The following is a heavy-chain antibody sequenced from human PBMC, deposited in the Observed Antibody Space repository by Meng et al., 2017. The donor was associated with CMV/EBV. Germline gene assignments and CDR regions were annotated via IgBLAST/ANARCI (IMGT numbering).Heavy chain of an antibody. CDR1: GYTFTSYG. CDR2: ISAYNGNT. J-gene: IGHJ5*02. D-gene: IGHD3-16*01. V-gene: IGHV1-18*01. CDR3: ARVGGGNWFDP. Sequence: QVPLVRAGAEGKKPGSPVKFSCKASGYTFTSYGISWVRQAPGQGLEWMGWISAYNGNTNYAQKLQGRVTMTTDTSTSTAYMELRSLRSDDTAVYYCARVGGGNWFDPWGQGTLVTVSS.